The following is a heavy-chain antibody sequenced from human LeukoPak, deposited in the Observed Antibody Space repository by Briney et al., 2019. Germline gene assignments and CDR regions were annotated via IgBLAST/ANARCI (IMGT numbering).Heavy chain of an antibody. CDR1: GGSFSGYY. CDR3: ARGWYEDY. Sequence: SENLSLTCAVYGGSFSGYYWSWIRQPPGKGLEWIGEINHSGSTNYNPSLKSRVTISVDTSKNQFSLKLSSVTAADTAVYYCARGWYEDYWGQGTLVTVSS. CDR2: INHSGST. J-gene: IGHJ4*02. D-gene: IGHD1-14*01. V-gene: IGHV4-34*01.